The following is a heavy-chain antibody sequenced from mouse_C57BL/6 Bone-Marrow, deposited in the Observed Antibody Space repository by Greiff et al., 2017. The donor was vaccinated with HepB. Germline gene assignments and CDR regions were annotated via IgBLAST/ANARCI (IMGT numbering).Heavy chain of an antibody. Sequence: EVKLVESGPGMVKPCQSLSLTCTVTGYSITSGYDWHWIRHFPGNKLECMGYISYSGSTNYNPSLKSRISITHDTSKNHFFLQLNSVTTEDTATYYCASIYYGNDWYFDVWGTGTTVTVSS. J-gene: IGHJ1*03. CDR1: GYSITSGYD. CDR2: ISYSGST. V-gene: IGHV3-1*01. CDR3: ASIYYGNDWYFDV. D-gene: IGHD2-1*01.